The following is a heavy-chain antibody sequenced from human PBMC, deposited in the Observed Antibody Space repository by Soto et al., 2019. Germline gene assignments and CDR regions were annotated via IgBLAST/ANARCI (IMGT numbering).Heavy chain of an antibody. CDR1: GVSFSGYY. J-gene: IGHJ4*02. V-gene: IGHV4-34*01. CDR2: INHSGST. CDR3: ARKVSSYGELYYFDY. Sequence: SEMLSLTCAVSGVSFSGYYYSWTCLPPGTGPAWDGVINHSGSTNYNPSLKSRVTISVDTSKNQFSLKLSSVAAAETAVYYCARKVSSYGELYYFDYWGQGTLVTVSS. D-gene: IGHD3-10*01.